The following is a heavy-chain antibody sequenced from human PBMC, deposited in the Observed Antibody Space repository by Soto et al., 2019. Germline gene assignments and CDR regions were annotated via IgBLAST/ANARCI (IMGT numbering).Heavy chain of an antibody. J-gene: IGHJ6*02. D-gene: IGHD3-10*01. Sequence: SETLSLTCAVYGGSFSGYYWSWIRQPPGKGLEWIGEINHSGSTNYNPSLKSRVTISVDTSKNQFSLKLSSVTAADTAVYYCARGYGSGSYYYYYGMDVWGQGTTVPVSS. V-gene: IGHV4-34*01. CDR1: GGSFSGYY. CDR2: INHSGST. CDR3: ARGYGSGSYYYYYGMDV.